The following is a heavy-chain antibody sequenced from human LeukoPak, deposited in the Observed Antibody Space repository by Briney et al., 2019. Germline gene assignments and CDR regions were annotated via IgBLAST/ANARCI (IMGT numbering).Heavy chain of an antibody. CDR1: GFTFSSYA. J-gene: IGHJ4*02. D-gene: IGHD3-16*01. CDR2: ISSSSSYI. V-gene: IGHV3-21*01. Sequence: GGSLRLSCAASGFTFSSYAMSWVRQAPGKGLEWVSSISSSSSYIYYADSVKGRFTISRDNAKNSLYLQMNSLRAEDTAVYYCASDLMTPFDYWGQGTLVTVSS. CDR3: ASDLMTPFDY.